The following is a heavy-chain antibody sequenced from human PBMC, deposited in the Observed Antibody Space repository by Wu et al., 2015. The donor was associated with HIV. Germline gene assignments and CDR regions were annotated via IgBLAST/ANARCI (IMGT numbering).Heavy chain of an antibody. Sequence: QVQLVQSGAEVKQPGASVKVSCKASGYTFTSYDINWVRQATGQGLEWMGWMNPTSGNTGFAQKFQGRVTMTRDTSTSTVYMELSSLRSEDTAVYYCARDSWQQLVPLYYYYMDVWGKGTTVTVSS. CDR1: GYTFTSYD. D-gene: IGHD6-13*01. CDR3: ARDSWQQLVPLYYYYMDV. V-gene: IGHV1-8*01. J-gene: IGHJ6*03. CDR2: MNPTSGNT.